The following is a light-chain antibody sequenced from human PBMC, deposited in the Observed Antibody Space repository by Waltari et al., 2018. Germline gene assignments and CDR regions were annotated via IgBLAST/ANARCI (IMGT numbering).Light chain of an antibody. Sequence: QSVLTQPPSVSGAPGQRVTISCTGSSSNIGAGYDVHWYQQLPGTAPKLLIYGNINRPAGVPGRFSGSKSGTSASLAITGLQAEDEADYYCQSYDNSLSGWVFGGGTKLTVL. J-gene: IGLJ3*02. V-gene: IGLV1-40*01. CDR3: QSYDNSLSGWV. CDR1: SSNIGAGYD. CDR2: GNI.